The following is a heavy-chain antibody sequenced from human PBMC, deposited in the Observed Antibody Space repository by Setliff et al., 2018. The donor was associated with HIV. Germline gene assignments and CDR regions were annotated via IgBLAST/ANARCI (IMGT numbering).Heavy chain of an antibody. V-gene: IGHV4-39*01. Sequence: SETLSLTCTVSGDSMSSDNYFWVWVRQPPGKGLEWMGNIFHSGNTYYSPSLRSRVTMSLDTSMNQFSLKLTSVTAADTALYYCARYRRFADYIDVWGKGTTVTVSS. CDR2: IFHSGNT. CDR1: GDSMSSDNYF. J-gene: IGHJ6*03. CDR3: ARYRRFADYIDV. D-gene: IGHD1-26*01.